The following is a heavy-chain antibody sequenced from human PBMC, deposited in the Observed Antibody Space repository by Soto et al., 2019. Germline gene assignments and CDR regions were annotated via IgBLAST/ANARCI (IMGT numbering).Heavy chain of an antibody. V-gene: IGHV3-21*06. J-gene: IGHJ4*02. CDR2: ITSSSTYI. CDR1: GFTFSAYS. Sequence: PVGSLRLSCVASGFTFSAYSRSWVRQAPGQGLEWVSSITSSSTYIYYTRSVEGRFTIARDDAKNSLHLQMNSLRAEDTAVYYCARDLLEGYGHARQPDYWGQGTLVTVSS. CDR3: ARDLLEGYGHARQPDY. D-gene: IGHD5-18*01.